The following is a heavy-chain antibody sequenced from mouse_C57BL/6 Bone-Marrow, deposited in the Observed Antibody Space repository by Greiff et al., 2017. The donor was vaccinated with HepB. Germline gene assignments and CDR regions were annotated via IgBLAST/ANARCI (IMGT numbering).Heavy chain of an antibody. CDR2: IWRGGST. CDR1: GFSLTSYG. V-gene: IGHV2-5*01. Sequence: VKLMESGPGLVQPSQSLSITCTVSGFSLTSYGVHWVRQSPGKGLEWLGVIWRGGSTDYNAAFMSRLSITKDNSKSQVFFKMNSLQADDTAIYYCAKGTGSSLYYYAMDYWGQGTSVTVSS. D-gene: IGHD1-1*01. CDR3: AKGTGSSLYYYAMDY. J-gene: IGHJ4*01.